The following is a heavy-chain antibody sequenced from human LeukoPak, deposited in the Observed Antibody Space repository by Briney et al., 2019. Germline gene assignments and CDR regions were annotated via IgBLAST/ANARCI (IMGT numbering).Heavy chain of an antibody. Sequence: SETLSPTCAVYGGSFSNYYWSWIRQPPGKGLEWIGEINHSGSTNYNPSLKSRVTISVDTSKSQFSLKLSSVTAADTAVYYCARGWPHEYCRGGSCSYHLGYWGQGTLVTVSS. CDR1: GGSFSNYY. D-gene: IGHD2-15*01. V-gene: IGHV4-34*01. J-gene: IGHJ4*02. CDR3: ARGWPHEYCRGGSCSYHLGY. CDR2: INHSGST.